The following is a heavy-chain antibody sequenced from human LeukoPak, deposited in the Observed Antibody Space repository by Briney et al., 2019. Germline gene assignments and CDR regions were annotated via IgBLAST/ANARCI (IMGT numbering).Heavy chain of an antibody. J-gene: IGHJ5*02. Sequence: PGGSLRLSCAASGFTVGNNYMSWARRAAGKGLEWVALIYSGGSTYYADSVKGRFTISRDNSKNTLHLQMISLRAEDTAVYYCVRNSGELGAWGQGTLVTVSS. CDR1: GFTVGNNY. D-gene: IGHD2-21*01. CDR2: IYSGGST. V-gene: IGHV3-53*01. CDR3: VRNSGELGA.